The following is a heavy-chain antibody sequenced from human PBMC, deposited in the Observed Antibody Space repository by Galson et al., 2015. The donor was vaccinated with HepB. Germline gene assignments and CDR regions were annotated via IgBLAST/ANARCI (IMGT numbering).Heavy chain of an antibody. J-gene: IGHJ4*02. CDR1: GYTFTSYG. Sequence: SVKVSCKASGYTFTSYGISWVRQAPGQGLEWMGWISTYNGSTNYAQKFLQGRVTMTTDTSTSTAYMELRSLRLEDTAVYYCAKDQGSEAIGSLPAYWGQGTLVTVSS. CDR3: AKDQGSEAIGSLPAY. CDR2: ISTYNGST. D-gene: IGHD1-26*01. V-gene: IGHV1-18*01.